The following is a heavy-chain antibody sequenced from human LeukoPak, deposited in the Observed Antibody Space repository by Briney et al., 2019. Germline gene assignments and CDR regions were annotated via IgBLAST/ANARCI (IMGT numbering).Heavy chain of an antibody. CDR3: ATLRRQLVDY. CDR1: GFTFSSYE. D-gene: IGHD6-13*01. J-gene: IGHJ4*02. V-gene: IGHV3-48*03. CDR2: ISSTGSTI. Sequence: GGSLRLSCAASGFTFSSYEMNWVRQAPGKGLEWVSYISSTGSTIYSADSVKGRFTISRDNAKNSLYLHMNSLRADDTAVYYCATLRRQLVDYWGQGTLATVSS.